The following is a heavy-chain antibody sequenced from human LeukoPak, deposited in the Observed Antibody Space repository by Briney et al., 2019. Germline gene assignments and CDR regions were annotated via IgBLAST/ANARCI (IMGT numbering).Heavy chain of an antibody. J-gene: IGHJ4*02. Sequence: SGGSLRLSCAASGFTFSSYGMHWVRQAPGKGLEWVAFIRYDGSNKYYADSVKGRFTISRDNSKNTLYLQMNSLRAEDTAVYYCAKSHGYYDSSPIDYWGQGTLVTVSS. CDR1: GFTFSSYG. CDR3: AKSHGYYDSSPIDY. D-gene: IGHD3-22*01. V-gene: IGHV3-30*02. CDR2: IRYDGSNK.